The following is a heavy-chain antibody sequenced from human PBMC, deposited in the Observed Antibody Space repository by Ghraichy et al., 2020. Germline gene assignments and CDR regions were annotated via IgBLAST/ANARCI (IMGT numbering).Heavy chain of an antibody. CDR1: GFTFRNYG. CDR2: IWHDGSNK. V-gene: IGHV3-33*01. Sequence: GESLRLSCAASGFTFRNYGMHWVRQAPGKGLEWVAVIWHDGSNKDHADSVKGRFTISRDNSKSTLYLNMNSLRVEDTALYYCARDPGKDGPMDNWGQGTLVTVSS. CDR3: ARDPGKDGPMDN. J-gene: IGHJ4*02.